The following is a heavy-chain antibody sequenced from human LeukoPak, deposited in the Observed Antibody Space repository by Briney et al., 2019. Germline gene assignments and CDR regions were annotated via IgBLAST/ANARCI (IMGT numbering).Heavy chain of an antibody. D-gene: IGHD3-22*01. Sequence: PGGSLRLSCAASGFTFSSYSMNWVRQAPGNGLEWVSSISSSSSYIYYADSVKGRFTISRDNAKNSLYLQMNSLRAEDTAVYYCARDSSYYYDSHQEAFDIWGQGTMVTVSS. CDR1: GFTFSSYS. CDR3: ARDSSYYYDSHQEAFDI. CDR2: ISSSSSYI. V-gene: IGHV3-21*01. J-gene: IGHJ3*02.